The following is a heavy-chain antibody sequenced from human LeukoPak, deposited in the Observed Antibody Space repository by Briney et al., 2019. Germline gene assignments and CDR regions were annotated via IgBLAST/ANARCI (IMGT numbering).Heavy chain of an antibody. CDR1: GGSISSDSYY. J-gene: IGHJ3*02. D-gene: IGHD3-22*01. CDR2: IYYSGST. Sequence: PSQTLSLTCTVSGGSISSDSYYWSWIRQPPGKGLEWIGYIYYSGSTCYTPSLRTRVIISLDTSKNQFSLKLSSVTAADTAVYYCASERGRYYDGSGYSLWAFDIWGQGTVVTVSS. V-gene: IGHV4-30-4*01. CDR3: ASERGRYYDGSGYSLWAFDI.